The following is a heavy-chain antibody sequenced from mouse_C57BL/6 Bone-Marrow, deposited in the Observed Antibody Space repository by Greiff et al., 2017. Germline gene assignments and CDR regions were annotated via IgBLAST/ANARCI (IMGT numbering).Heavy chain of an antibody. D-gene: IGHD1-1*01. CDR2: LYPGDGET. J-gene: IGHJ3*01. Sequence: QVQLKESGAELVKPGASVQISCKASGYAFSSYWMNWVKQRPGTGLEWIGQLYPGDGETNYNGKFKGKATLTADKSSSTAYMQLSSLTSEDSAVYFCAQERGLRWFAYWGQGTLVTVSA. V-gene: IGHV1-80*01. CDR3: AQERGLRWFAY. CDR1: GYAFSSYW.